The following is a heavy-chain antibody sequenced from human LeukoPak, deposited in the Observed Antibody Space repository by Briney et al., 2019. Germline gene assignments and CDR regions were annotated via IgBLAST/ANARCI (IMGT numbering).Heavy chain of an antibody. Sequence: GGSLRLSCEASGFTLSNFGMTWVRQAPGPGREGVSTIGGCGLNTSYADSGKGRFTISRGDSKSTLYLQMNSLRAEDTAVYYCAKDGHYDSSGNWGQGTLVTVSS. CDR2: IGGCGLNT. V-gene: IGHV3-23*01. CDR1: GFTLSNFG. D-gene: IGHD3-22*01. CDR3: AKDGHYDSSGN. J-gene: IGHJ4*02.